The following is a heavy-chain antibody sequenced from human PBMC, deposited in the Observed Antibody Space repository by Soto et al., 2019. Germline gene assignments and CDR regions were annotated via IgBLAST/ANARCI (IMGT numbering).Heavy chain of an antibody. Sequence: QVQLQQWGSGLLKPSETLSLTCAVYGGSFSAYYWNWIRQPPGKGLEWIGEINHSGSTNYNPSIKSRGTLSLDKSKNQFSLKLSSVTDADTAVYYCARGRRPGYSSGWYVSWGQGTLVTVSS. CDR1: GGSFSAYY. CDR2: INHSGST. CDR3: ARGRRPGYSSGWYVS. D-gene: IGHD6-19*01. J-gene: IGHJ4*02. V-gene: IGHV4-34*01.